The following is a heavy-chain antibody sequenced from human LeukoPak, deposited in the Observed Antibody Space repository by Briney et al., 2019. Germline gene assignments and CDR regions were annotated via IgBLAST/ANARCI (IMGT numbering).Heavy chain of an antibody. Sequence: SETLSLTCTVSGGSISSSSYYWGWIRQPPGKGLEWIGSIYYSGSTYYNPSLKSRVTISVDTSKNQFSLKLSSVTAADTAVYYCAREIATLGFDPWGQGTLVTVSP. CDR3: AREIATLGFDP. CDR2: IYYSGST. D-gene: IGHD6-13*01. CDR1: GGSISSSSYY. V-gene: IGHV4-39*07. J-gene: IGHJ5*02.